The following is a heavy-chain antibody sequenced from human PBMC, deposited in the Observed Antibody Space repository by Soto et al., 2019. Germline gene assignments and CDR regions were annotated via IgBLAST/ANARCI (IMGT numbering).Heavy chain of an antibody. CDR2: ISAYNGNT. J-gene: IGHJ4*02. D-gene: IGHD6-13*01. CDR3: ARRIAAAGTGVVYFDY. CDR1: GYTFTSYY. V-gene: IGHV1-18*04. Sequence: ASVKVSCKASGYTFTSYYMHWVRQAPGQGLEWMGWISAYNGNTNYAQKLQGRVTMTTDASTSTAYMELRSLRSDDTAVYYCARRIAAAGTGVVYFDYWGQGTLVTVSS.